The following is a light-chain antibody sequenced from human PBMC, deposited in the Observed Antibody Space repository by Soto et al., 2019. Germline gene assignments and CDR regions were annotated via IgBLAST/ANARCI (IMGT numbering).Light chain of an antibody. Sequence: EIVMTQSPATLSVSPGERATLSCRASQSVSSNLACSQQKPGQAPRLLIYGASTRATGIPARFIGSWSGTEFSLTISSLQSEDFAVYYCQQYNNWSPWTFGQGTKVEIK. V-gene: IGKV3-15*01. CDR1: QSVSSN. CDR2: GAS. J-gene: IGKJ1*01. CDR3: QQYNNWSPWT.